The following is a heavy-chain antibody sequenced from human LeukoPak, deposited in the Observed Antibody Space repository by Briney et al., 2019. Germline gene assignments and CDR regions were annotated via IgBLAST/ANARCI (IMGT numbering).Heavy chain of an antibody. J-gene: IGHJ5*02. Sequence: SETLSLTCTVSGGSISSSSSYYWGWIRQPPGKGLEWIGSIYYTGGTYYNSSLKSRVTISVDTSKNQFSLKLSSVTAADTAVYYCAKVGYCSSTSCYWKYNWFDPWGQGTLVTVSS. CDR3: AKVGYCSSTSCYWKYNWFDP. V-gene: IGHV4-39*01. CDR2: IYYTGGT. CDR1: GGSISSSSSYY. D-gene: IGHD2-2*01.